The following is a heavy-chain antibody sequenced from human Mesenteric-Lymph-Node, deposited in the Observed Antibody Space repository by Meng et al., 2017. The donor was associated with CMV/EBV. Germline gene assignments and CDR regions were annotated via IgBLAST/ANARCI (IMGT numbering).Heavy chain of an antibody. CDR2: IKSKSVGGAI. Sequence: GESLKISCAGSGFTFSNAWMSWVRQAPGKGLEWVDRIKSKSVGGAIEYAAPVEARFSISRDDSKNTLYLQMNSLKSEDTAVYYCTTDFWSGYFGHWGQGTLVTVSS. D-gene: IGHD3-3*01. CDR1: GFTFSNAW. V-gene: IGHV3-15*01. J-gene: IGHJ4*02. CDR3: TTDFWSGYFGH.